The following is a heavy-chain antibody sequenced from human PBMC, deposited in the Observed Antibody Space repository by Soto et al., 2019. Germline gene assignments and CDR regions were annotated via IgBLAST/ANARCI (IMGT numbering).Heavy chain of an antibody. CDR1: GFRFEDYA. CDR3: AKDHYGSAIYGMDV. Sequence: EVQLVESGGGLVQPGRSLRLSCAASGFRFEDYAMHWVRQAPGKGLEWVSGIAWNSDIIGYADSVKGRFTISRDNGKNSMDLQMNSLRPEDTALYYCAKDHYGSAIYGMDVWGQGTTVTVSS. V-gene: IGHV3-9*01. J-gene: IGHJ6*02. CDR2: IAWNSDII. D-gene: IGHD3-10*01.